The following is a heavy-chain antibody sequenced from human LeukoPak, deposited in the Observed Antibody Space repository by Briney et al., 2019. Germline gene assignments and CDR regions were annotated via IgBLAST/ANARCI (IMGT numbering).Heavy chain of an antibody. J-gene: IGHJ6*02. Sequence: GGSLRLSCAASGFTFSSYGMHWVRQAPVKGLEWVAVIWYDGSNKYYADSVKGRFTISRDNSKNTLYLQMNSLRAEDTAVYYCARDKPFYGMDVWGQGTTVTVSS. V-gene: IGHV3-33*01. CDR1: GFTFSSYG. CDR2: IWYDGSNK. CDR3: ARDKPFYGMDV.